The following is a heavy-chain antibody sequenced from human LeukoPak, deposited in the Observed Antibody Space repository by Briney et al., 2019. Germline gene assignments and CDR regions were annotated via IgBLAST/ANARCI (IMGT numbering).Heavy chain of an antibody. CDR2: IYTSGST. CDR3: ARVITPNDYSNPSYFDY. Sequence: SETLSLTCTVSGGSISSGSYYWSWIRQPAGKGLEWIGRIYTSGSTNYNPSLKSRVTISVDTSKNQFSLKLSSVTAADTPVYYCARVITPNDYSNPSYFDYWGQGTLVTVSS. J-gene: IGHJ4*02. V-gene: IGHV4-61*02. CDR1: GGSISSGSYY. D-gene: IGHD4-11*01.